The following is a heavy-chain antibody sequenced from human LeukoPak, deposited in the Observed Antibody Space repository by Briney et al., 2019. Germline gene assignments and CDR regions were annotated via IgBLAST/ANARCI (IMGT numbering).Heavy chain of an antibody. D-gene: IGHD3-9*01. Sequence: PWGSLRLSCAASGFTFSSYAMSWVRQAPGKGLEWVSAISGSGGSTYYADSVKGRFTISRDNSKNTLYLQMNSLRAEDTAVYYCATYYDILTGYYRFDPWGQGTLVTVSS. CDR3: ATYYDILTGYYRFDP. J-gene: IGHJ5*02. CDR2: ISGSGGST. V-gene: IGHV3-23*01. CDR1: GFTFSSYA.